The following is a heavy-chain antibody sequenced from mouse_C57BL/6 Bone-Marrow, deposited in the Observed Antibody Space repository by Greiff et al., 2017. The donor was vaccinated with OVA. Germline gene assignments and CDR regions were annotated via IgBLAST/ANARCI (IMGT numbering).Heavy chain of an antibody. Sequence: QVQLQQSGAELVRPGSSVKLSCKASGYTFTSYWMDWVKQRPGQGLEWIGNIYPSDSETHYNQKFKDKATLTVDKSSSTAYMQLSSLTSEDSAVYYCARKGITTVVATDYWGQGTTLTVSS. CDR3: ARKGITTVVATDY. D-gene: IGHD1-1*01. V-gene: IGHV1-61*01. CDR2: IYPSDSET. J-gene: IGHJ2*01. CDR1: GYTFTSYW.